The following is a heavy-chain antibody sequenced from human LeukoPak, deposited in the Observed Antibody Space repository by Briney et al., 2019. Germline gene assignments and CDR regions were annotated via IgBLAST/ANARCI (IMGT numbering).Heavy chain of an antibody. D-gene: IGHD6-13*01. Sequence: GESLKISCKGSGYSFSTYWIGWVRQLPGKGLEWMGIINPSDSDTRYSLSFQGQVTISADNSISTAYLQWSSLKASDTAMYYCARTGTYAEFGSWGQGSLVTVSS. J-gene: IGHJ4*02. CDR3: ARTGTYAEFGS. CDR2: INPSDSDT. CDR1: GYSFSTYW. V-gene: IGHV5-51*01.